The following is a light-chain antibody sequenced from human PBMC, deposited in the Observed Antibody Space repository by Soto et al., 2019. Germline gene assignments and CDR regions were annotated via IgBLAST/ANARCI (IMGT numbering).Light chain of an antibody. Sequence: QSALTQPASVSGSPGQSINISGTGTSSDVGSYNLVSWYQQHPGKAPKLMIYEGSKRPSGVSNRFSGSKSGNTASLTISGLQAEDEADYYCCSYAGSYVFGTGTKLTVL. CDR2: EGS. J-gene: IGLJ1*01. V-gene: IGLV2-23*01. CDR1: SSDVGSYNL. CDR3: CSYAGSYV.